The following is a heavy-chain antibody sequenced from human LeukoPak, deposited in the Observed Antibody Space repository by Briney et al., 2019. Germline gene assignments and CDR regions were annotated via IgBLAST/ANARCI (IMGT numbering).Heavy chain of an antibody. Sequence: PSETLSLTCAVYGGSFSGYYWSWIRQPPGKGLEWIGESNHGGSTNYNPSLKSRVTISVDTSKNQFSLKLSSVPAADTAVYYCARVALGYYYDSTTLEDYWGQGTLVTVSS. CDR1: GGSFSGYY. CDR2: SNHGGST. CDR3: ARVALGYYYDSTTLEDY. V-gene: IGHV4-34*01. J-gene: IGHJ4*02. D-gene: IGHD3-22*01.